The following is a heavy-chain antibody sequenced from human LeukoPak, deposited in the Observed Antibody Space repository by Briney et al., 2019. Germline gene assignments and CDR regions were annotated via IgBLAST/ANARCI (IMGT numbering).Heavy chain of an antibody. CDR3: ARLRSTHRGSLYYNGMDV. CDR2: IYYSGNT. J-gene: IGHJ6*02. D-gene: IGHD3-10*01. Sequence: SETLSLTCTVSGGSISSYYWSWIRQPPGKGLEWIGDIYYSGNTKYKPSLKSRVTISVDTAKNQFSLKVTSVTAADTAVYYCARLRSTHRGSLYYNGMDVWGQGTSVTVSS. CDR1: GGSISSYY. V-gene: IGHV4-59*08.